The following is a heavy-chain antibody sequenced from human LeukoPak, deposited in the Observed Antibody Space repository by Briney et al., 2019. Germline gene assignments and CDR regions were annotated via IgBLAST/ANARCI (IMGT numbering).Heavy chain of an antibody. CDR3: ARLLRSGYSYGFLDY. Sequence: SETLSLTCTVSGASISSYYWSWIRQPPGKGLEWIGYIYYSGSTNYNPSLKSRGPISVDTSKNQFSLKLNSVTAADTAVYFCARLLRSGYSYGFLDYWGQGTLVTVSS. CDR1: GASISSYY. V-gene: IGHV4-59*01. CDR2: IYYSGST. J-gene: IGHJ4*02. D-gene: IGHD5-18*01.